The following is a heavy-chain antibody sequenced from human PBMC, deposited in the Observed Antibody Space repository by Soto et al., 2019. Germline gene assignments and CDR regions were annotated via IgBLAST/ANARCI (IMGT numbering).Heavy chain of an antibody. D-gene: IGHD3-10*01. CDR1: GYTFNIYG. CDR2: IKPYNGNT. Sequence: GASVKVSCKASGYTFNIYGINWVRQAPGQGLEWMGWIKPYNGNTKYAQNLQGRVTMTTDTSTSTAYMELRSLRSDDTAVYYCARDLDGSGSYYTAYRGQRTLVTGSS. CDR3: ARDLDGSGSYYTAY. J-gene: IGHJ4*01. V-gene: IGHV1-18*01.